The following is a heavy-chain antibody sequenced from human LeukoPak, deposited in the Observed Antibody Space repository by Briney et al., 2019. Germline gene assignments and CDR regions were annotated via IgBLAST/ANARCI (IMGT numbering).Heavy chain of an antibody. CDR1: IDSFSNYH. CDR2: VNESGGT. D-gene: IGHD1-26*01. J-gene: IGHJ5*02. Sequence: SGTLSLTCAVYIDSFSNYHWNWIRQTPAKGMEWIGEVNESGGTNISPSLRSRVILSVDTSKNQFSLKLISVTVADTAIYYCARGQGATVPQVGKNWFDPWGQGTRVTVSS. V-gene: IGHV4-34*01. CDR3: ARGQGATVPQVGKNWFDP.